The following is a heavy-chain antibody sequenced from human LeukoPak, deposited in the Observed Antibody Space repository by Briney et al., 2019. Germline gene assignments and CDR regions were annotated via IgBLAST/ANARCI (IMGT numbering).Heavy chain of an antibody. D-gene: IGHD3-3*01. CDR1: GGSITLYY. Sequence: SETLSLTCSVSGGSITLYYWSWIRQPPGRGLEWIGFVYSKRNTNYIPSLKSRVTISVDASKNHFSLTLTSVTAADTAVYYCARHYDFWTGSYFDWGQGTLVTVSS. CDR2: VYSKRNT. V-gene: IGHV4-59*08. CDR3: ARHYDFWTGSYFD. J-gene: IGHJ4*02.